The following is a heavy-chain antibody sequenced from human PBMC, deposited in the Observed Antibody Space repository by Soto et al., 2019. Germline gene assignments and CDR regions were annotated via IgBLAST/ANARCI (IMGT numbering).Heavy chain of an antibody. D-gene: IGHD3-3*01. CDR2: IRSKANSYAT. CDR1: GFTFSGSA. V-gene: IGHV3-73*01. Sequence: EVQLVESGGGLVQPGGSLKLSCAASGFTFSGSAMHWVRQASGKGLEWVGRIRSKANSYATAYAASVKGRFTISRDDSKNTAYLQMNSLKTEDTAVYYCTSDYDFWSGKVNYYYYMDVWGKGTTVTVSS. CDR3: TSDYDFWSGKVNYYYYMDV. J-gene: IGHJ6*03.